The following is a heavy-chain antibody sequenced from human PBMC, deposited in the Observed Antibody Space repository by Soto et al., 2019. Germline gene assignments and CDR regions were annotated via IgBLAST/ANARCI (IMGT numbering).Heavy chain of an antibody. Sequence: SETLSLTCIVSGASIRSNNYYCGWIRQPPGRGLEWIGSILYSGSTYYNPSLKSRGDISADTSKNQISLRLTSVTAADTAVYFCVRLDTTTTTILNYCGQGALVTVSS. D-gene: IGHD4-17*01. J-gene: IGHJ4*02. CDR1: GASIRSNNYY. V-gene: IGHV4-39*01. CDR2: ILYSGST. CDR3: VRLDTTTTTILNY.